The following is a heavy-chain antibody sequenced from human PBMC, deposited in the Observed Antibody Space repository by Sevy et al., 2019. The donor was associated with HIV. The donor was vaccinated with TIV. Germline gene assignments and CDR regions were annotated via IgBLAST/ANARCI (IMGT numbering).Heavy chain of an antibody. D-gene: IGHD2-2*02. V-gene: IGHV1-8*01. Sequence: ASVKVSCKASGYTFTSYDINWVRQATGQGLEWMGWMNPNSGNTGYAQKFQGRVTMTRNTSISTAYMELSSLRSEDTAVYYCARDDIVVVPAAISDYYYGMDVWGQGTTVTVSS. CDR3: ARDDIVVVPAAISDYYYGMDV. CDR1: GYTFTSYD. CDR2: MNPNSGNT. J-gene: IGHJ6*02.